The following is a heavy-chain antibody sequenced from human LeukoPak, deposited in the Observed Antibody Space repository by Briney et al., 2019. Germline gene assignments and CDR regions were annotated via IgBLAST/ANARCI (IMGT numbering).Heavy chain of an antibody. CDR3: AMYSSGRYYFDH. J-gene: IGHJ4*02. Sequence: ASVKVSCKASGYTFTGYYIHWVRQAPGQGLEWMGRINPNSGGTNYAQKFQGRVTMTRDTSISTAYMELSRLRSDDTAVYYCAMYSSGRYYFDHWGQGTLVTVSS. CDR2: INPNSGGT. CDR1: GYTFTGYY. D-gene: IGHD6-19*01. V-gene: IGHV1-2*06.